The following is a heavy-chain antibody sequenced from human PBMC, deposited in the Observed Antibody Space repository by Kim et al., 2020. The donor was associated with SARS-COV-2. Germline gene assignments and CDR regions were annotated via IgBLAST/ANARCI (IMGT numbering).Heavy chain of an antibody. CDR2: IYHSGTT. V-gene: IGHV4-4*02. D-gene: IGHD6-13*01. Sequence: SETLSLTCAVSGGSISSSNWWSWVRQPPGKGLEWVGEIYHSGTTNYNPSLKSRATISVAKSKNQSSLKLTSVTAADTAVYYCASRIAAAKEYFEHWGQGTLVTVSS. CDR3: ASRIAAAKEYFEH. J-gene: IGHJ1*01. CDR1: GGSISSSNW.